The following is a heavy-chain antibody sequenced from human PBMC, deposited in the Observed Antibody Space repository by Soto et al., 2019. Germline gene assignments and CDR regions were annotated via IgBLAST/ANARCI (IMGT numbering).Heavy chain of an antibody. J-gene: IGHJ3*02. CDR1: GFTFGGYW. V-gene: IGHV3-7*01. CDR2: INPGGREK. Sequence: LRLSCAASGFTFGGYWMSWVRQAPGKGLEWVANINPGGREKNYVNSVKGRFSISRDDAERSHHLQMNSLRAEDTAVYYCAKYGSGNYGAYALDIWGQGTMVTVSS. CDR3: AKYGSGNYGAYALDI. D-gene: IGHD3-10*01.